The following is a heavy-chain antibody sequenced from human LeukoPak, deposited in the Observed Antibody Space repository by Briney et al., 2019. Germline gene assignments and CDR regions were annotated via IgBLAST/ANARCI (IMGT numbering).Heavy chain of an antibody. V-gene: IGHV1-18*01. Sequence: ASVKVSCKTSGYTFTAYGISWVRQAPGQGLEWIGWISTYNGNTNYAQKLQGRVTMTTDTSTRTAYMELRSLISDDTAVYYCAFSRLYYSDSGDYRFSYMDVWGQGTTATISS. J-gene: IGHJ6*03. CDR3: AFSRLYYSDSGDYRFSYMDV. CDR2: ISTYNGNT. D-gene: IGHD3-10*01. CDR1: GYTFTAYG.